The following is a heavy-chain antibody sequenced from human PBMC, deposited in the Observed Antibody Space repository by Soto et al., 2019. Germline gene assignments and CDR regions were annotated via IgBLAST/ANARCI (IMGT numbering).Heavy chain of an antibody. J-gene: IGHJ4*02. CDR1: GFSLSTSGVG. D-gene: IGHD1-1*01. Sequence: QITLKESGPTLVKPTQTLTLTCTSSGFSLSTSGVGVGWIRQPPGKALEWLTLIFCDDDKRYTPSLRPKLTITADTYKSQVVFTMLRMDPVDTATYYCAHPYTDNNEYYLDQCGQGTLVTVSS. V-gene: IGHV2-5*02. CDR2: IFCDDDK. CDR3: AHPYTDNNEYYLDQ.